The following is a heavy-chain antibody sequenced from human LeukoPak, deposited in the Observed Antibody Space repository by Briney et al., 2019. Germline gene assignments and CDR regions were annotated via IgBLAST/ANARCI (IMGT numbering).Heavy chain of an antibody. CDR1: RFTFDDYA. CDR3: ANSILGSSWYIGDY. V-gene: IGHV3-43*02. Sequence: GGSLRLSCAASRFTFDDYAMHWVRQAPGKGLEWVSLISGDGGSTYYADSVKGRFTISRDNSKNSLYLQMNSLRTEDTALYYCANSILGSSWYIGDYWGQGTLVTVSS. D-gene: IGHD6-13*01. CDR2: ISGDGGST. J-gene: IGHJ4*02.